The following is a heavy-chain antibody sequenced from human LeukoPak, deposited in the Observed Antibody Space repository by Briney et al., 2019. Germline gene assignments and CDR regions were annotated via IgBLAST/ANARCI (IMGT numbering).Heavy chain of an antibody. Sequence: ASVKVSCKVSGYTLTELSMHWVRQAPGQGLEWMGGIIPIFGTANYAQKFQGRVTITTDESTSTAYMELSSLRSEDTAVYYCARVDCSSTSCYHPWGESYYYYYMDVWGKGTTVTVSS. CDR3: ARVDCSSTSCYHPWGESYYYYYMDV. CDR2: IIPIFGTA. J-gene: IGHJ6*03. CDR1: GYTLTELS. D-gene: IGHD2-2*01. V-gene: IGHV1-69*05.